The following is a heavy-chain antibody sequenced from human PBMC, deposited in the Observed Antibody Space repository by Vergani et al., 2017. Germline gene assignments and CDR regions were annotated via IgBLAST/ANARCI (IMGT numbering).Heavy chain of an antibody. Sequence: EVQLVESGGGLVQPGGSLRLSCAASGFTFSSYWMSWVRQAPGKGLEWVANIKQDGSEKYYVDSVKGRFTISRDNAKNSLYLQMNSLRAEDTAVYYCARYRGDFWTENDAFDIWGQGTMVTVSS. CDR3: ARYRGDFWTENDAFDI. V-gene: IGHV3-7*01. CDR2: IKQDGSEK. D-gene: IGHD3/OR15-3a*01. J-gene: IGHJ3*02. CDR1: GFTFSSYW.